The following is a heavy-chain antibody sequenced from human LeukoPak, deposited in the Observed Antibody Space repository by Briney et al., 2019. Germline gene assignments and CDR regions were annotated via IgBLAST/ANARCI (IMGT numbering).Heavy chain of an antibody. V-gene: IGHV1-69*05. D-gene: IGHD5-24*01. CDR3: ARDSRRDGDRNDY. CDR2: IIPIFGTA. Sequence: SVKVSCKASGGTLSSYAISWVRQAPGQGLEWMGRIIPIFGTANYAQKFQGRVTITTDESTSTAYMELSSLRSEDTAVYYCARDSRRDGDRNDYWGQGTLVTVSS. CDR1: GGTLSSYA. J-gene: IGHJ4*02.